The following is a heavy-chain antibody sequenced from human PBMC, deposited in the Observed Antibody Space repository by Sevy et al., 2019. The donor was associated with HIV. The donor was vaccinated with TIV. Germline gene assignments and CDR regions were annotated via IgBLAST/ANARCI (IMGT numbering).Heavy chain of an antibody. CDR3: SRVPPPRLCSSASCYEGDYYYYGMDV. V-gene: IGHV3-49*03. CDR2: IRSKPYGGAT. D-gene: IGHD2-2*01. Sequence: GGSLRLSCTTSGFTFGDYGMSWFRQAPGKGLEWIGFIRSKPYGGATEYAASVKGRFTISRDDSKSIASLQISSLKTEDTAVYYCSRVPPPRLCSSASCYEGDYYYYGMDVWGQGTTVTVSS. J-gene: IGHJ6*02. CDR1: GFTFGDYG.